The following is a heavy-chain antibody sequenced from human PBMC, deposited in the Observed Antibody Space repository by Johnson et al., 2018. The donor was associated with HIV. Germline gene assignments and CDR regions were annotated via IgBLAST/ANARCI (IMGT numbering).Heavy chain of an antibody. CDR3: ARPSVITTLTTTPWAFDI. D-gene: IGHD4-17*01. Sequence: QMQLVESGGGVVQPGGSLRLSCAASGFTFSSYGIHWVRQAPGKGLEWVAFIRYDVSSTYYADSVKGRFTISRDNVKNTLYLQMNSLRAEDTAVYFCARPSVITTLTTTPWAFDIWGQGTMVTVSS. J-gene: IGHJ3*02. CDR1: GFTFSSYG. CDR2: IRYDVSST. V-gene: IGHV3-30*02.